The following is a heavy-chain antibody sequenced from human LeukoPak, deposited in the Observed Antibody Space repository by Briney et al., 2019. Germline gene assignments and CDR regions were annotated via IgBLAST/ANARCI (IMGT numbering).Heavy chain of an antibody. V-gene: IGHV1-2*02. Sequence: ASVKVSCKASGYTFTSYGISWVRQAPGQGLEWMGWINPNSGGTNYAQKFQGRVTMTRDTSISTAYMELSRRRSDDTAVYYCARDVSEIVVVILDYWGQGTLVTVSS. D-gene: IGHD3-22*01. CDR1: GYTFTSYG. CDR2: INPNSGGT. CDR3: ARDVSEIVVVILDY. J-gene: IGHJ4*02.